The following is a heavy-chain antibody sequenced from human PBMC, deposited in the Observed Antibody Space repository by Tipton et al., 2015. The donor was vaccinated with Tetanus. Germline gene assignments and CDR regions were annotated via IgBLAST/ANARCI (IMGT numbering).Heavy chain of an antibody. J-gene: IGHJ6*02. CDR2: IYTSGST. CDR3: ARGLLSHFDYGDFSTGMDV. V-gene: IGHV4-4*07. Sequence: GLVKPSETLSLTCTVSGGSISSYYWSWIRQPAGKGLEWIGRIYTSGSTNYNPSPKSRVTMSVDTSKNQFSLKLSFVTAADTAVYYCARGLLSHFDYGDFSTGMDVWGQGTTVTVSS. D-gene: IGHD4-17*01. CDR1: GGSISSYY.